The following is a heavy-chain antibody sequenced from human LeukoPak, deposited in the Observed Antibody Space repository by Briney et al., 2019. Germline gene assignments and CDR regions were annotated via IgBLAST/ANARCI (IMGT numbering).Heavy chain of an antibody. CDR3: ARDLSTSLFSY. D-gene: IGHD5/OR15-5a*01. CDR2: ISSSGSTI. J-gene: IGHJ4*02. CDR1: GFTLSSYE. V-gene: IGHV3-48*03. Sequence: PGGSLRLSCAASGFTLSSYEMNWVRQAPGKGLEWVSYISSSGSTIYYADSVKGRFTISRDNAKNSLYLQMNSLRAEDTAVYYCARDLSTSLFSYWGQGTLVTVSS.